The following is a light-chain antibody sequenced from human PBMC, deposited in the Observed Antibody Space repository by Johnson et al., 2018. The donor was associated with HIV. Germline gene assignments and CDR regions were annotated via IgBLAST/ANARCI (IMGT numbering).Light chain of an antibody. CDR2: ENN. V-gene: IGLV1-51*02. CDR1: SSNIGNNY. Sequence: QSVLTQPPSVSAAPGQRVTISCSGSSSNIGNNYVSWYQQLAGTAPKLLIYENNKRPSGIPDRFSDSKSGTSATLGITGLQTGDESDYYCGTWDSSLSVHYILGTCTTVTVL. CDR3: GTWDSSLSVHYI. J-gene: IGLJ1*01.